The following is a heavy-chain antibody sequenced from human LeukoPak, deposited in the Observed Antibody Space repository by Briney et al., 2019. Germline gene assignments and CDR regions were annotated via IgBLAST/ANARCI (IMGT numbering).Heavy chain of an antibody. D-gene: IGHD5-18*01. V-gene: IGHV3-7*01. Sequence: PGGSLRLSCAASGFIFSNNWMNWVRQGPGQGLGWVSNIKQDGSEKYYVDSVKGRFTISRDNATISLYLQMNSLRAEDTAVYYCARDGGYSYGYTFDYWGQGTLVTVSS. J-gene: IGHJ4*02. CDR2: IKQDGSEK. CDR3: ARDGGYSYGYTFDY. CDR1: GFIFSNNW.